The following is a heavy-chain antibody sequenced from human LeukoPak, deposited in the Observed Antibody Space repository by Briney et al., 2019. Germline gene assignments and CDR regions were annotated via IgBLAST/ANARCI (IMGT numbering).Heavy chain of an antibody. CDR2: IYRSGST. CDR1: GYSISSGYY. Sequence: SETLSPTCTVSGYSISSGYYWGWIRQPPGKGLEWIGSIYRSGSTYYNPSLKSRVTISVDTSKNQFSLKLSSVTAADTAVYYCARGDPPGYWGQGTLVTVSS. V-gene: IGHV4-38-2*02. J-gene: IGHJ4*02. CDR3: ARGDPPGY.